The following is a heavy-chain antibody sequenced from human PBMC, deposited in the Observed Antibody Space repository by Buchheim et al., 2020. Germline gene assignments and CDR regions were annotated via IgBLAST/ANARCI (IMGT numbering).Heavy chain of an antibody. CDR1: GYTFTSYA. Sequence: VKKPGASVKVSCKASGYTFTSYAMHWVRQAPGQRLEWMGWINAGNGNTQYSQKFQGRVTITRDTSASTAYMELSSLRSEDTAVYYCAREGGYSYGDFDYWGQGTL. CDR3: AREGGYSYGDFDY. V-gene: IGHV1-3*01. J-gene: IGHJ4*02. CDR2: INAGNGNT. D-gene: IGHD5-18*01.